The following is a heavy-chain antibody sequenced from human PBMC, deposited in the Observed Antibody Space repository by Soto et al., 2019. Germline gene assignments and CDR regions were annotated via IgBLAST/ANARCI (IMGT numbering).Heavy chain of an antibody. J-gene: IGHJ5*02. CDR3: ARIGDILTGSVVGNWFDP. Sequence: SETLSLTCAVYGGSFSGYYWSWIRQPPGKGLEWIGEINHSGSTNYNPSLKSRVTISVDTSKNQFSLKLSSVTAADTAVYYCARIGDILTGSVVGNWFDPWGQGTLVTVSS. CDR2: INHSGST. D-gene: IGHD3-9*01. CDR1: GGSFSGYY. V-gene: IGHV4-34*01.